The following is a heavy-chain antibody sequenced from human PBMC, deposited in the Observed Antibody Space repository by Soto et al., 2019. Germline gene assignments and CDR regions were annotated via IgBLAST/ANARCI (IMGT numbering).Heavy chain of an antibody. V-gene: IGHV4-31*03. Sequence: QVQLQESGPGLVKPSQTLSLTCTVSGGSISSGGYSWSWIRQHPGKGLEWIGYIDYSGSTYYNPSLKSRVTISVDTSKNQFSLKLSSVTAADTAVYYCARGRSSTSPYPIGYWGQGTLVTVAS. J-gene: IGHJ4*02. CDR2: IDYSGST. CDR1: GGSISSGGYS. D-gene: IGHD2-2*01. CDR3: ARGRSSTSPYPIGY.